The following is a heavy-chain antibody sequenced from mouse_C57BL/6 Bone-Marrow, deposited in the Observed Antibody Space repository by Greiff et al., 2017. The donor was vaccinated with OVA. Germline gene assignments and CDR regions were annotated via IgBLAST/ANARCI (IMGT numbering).Heavy chain of an antibody. J-gene: IGHJ1*03. CDR2: IDPSDSYT. D-gene: IGHD1-1*01. CDR3: ASGPDYYGSSYLWYFDV. V-gene: IGHV1-69*01. CDR1: GYTFTSYW. Sequence: QVQLQQPGAELVMPGASVKLSCKASGYTFTSYWMHWVKQRPGQGLEWIGEIDPSDSYTNYNQKFKGKSTWTVDKSSSTAYMQLSSLTSEDSAVYYCASGPDYYGSSYLWYFDVWGTGTTVTVSS.